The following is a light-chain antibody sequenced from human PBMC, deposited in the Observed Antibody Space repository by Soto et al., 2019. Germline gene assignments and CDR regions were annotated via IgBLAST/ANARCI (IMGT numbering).Light chain of an antibody. V-gene: IGLV1-40*01. J-gene: IGLJ1*01. CDR2: GNS. CDR3: QSYDSRMSGYV. CDR1: SSNIGAGYE. Sequence: QTVVTQPPSVSGAPGQRVIISCTGSSSNIGAGYEVHWYQQLPGTAPKLLIYGNSNRPSGVPDRFSGSKSGTSASLAITGLQAEDEADYYCQSYDSRMSGYVFGTGTKVTVL.